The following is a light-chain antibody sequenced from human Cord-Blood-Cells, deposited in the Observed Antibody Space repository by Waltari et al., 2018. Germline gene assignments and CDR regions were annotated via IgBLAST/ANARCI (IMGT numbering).Light chain of an antibody. CDR3: KQSYSTPYT. J-gene: IGKJ2*01. CDR1: QSIRSY. Sequence: DIQMTQSPSSLSASVGDRVTTTCRASQSIRSYLNWYQQKPGKAPQLLIYAASSLLIGVPSRFSGSGSGTDFTLTISSLQPEDFATYYCKQSYSTPYTFGQGTKLEIK. CDR2: AAS. V-gene: IGKV1-39*01.